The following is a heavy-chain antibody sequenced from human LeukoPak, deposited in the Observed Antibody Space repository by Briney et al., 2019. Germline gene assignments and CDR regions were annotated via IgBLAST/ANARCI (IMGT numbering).Heavy chain of an antibody. CDR1: GGSISISNS. J-gene: IGHJ5*02. CDR3: ARDAPRAAGTSWFDP. CDR2: IYHSGST. Sequence: KPSETLSLTCAVSGGSISISNSWSWVRHPPGKGLGWTWEIYHSGSTNYNPPLKSRVTISVDKSKNHFSLELSSVTAADTAVYYCARDAPRAAGTSWFDPWGQGTLVTVSS. V-gene: IGHV4-4*02. D-gene: IGHD6-13*01.